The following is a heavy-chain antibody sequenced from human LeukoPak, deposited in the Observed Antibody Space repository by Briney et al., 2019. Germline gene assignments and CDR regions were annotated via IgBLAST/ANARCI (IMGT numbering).Heavy chain of an antibody. Sequence: GGSLRLSCAASGFTFSSYEMNWVRQTPGKGLEWVANIKTDGSLIYYVDSVKGRFTISRDNAKNSLFLEMTSLRVEDTAVYYCARDLNWETYWGQGTLVSVSS. CDR2: IKTDGSLI. V-gene: IGHV3-7*01. D-gene: IGHD7-27*01. CDR1: GFTFSSYE. J-gene: IGHJ4*02. CDR3: ARDLNWETY.